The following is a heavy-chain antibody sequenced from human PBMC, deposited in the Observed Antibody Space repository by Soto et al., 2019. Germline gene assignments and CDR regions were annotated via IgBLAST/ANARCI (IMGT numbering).Heavy chain of an antibody. J-gene: IGHJ6*02. CDR1: GDSVSSNSAA. D-gene: IGHD1-7*01. V-gene: IGHV6-1*01. CDR2: TYYRSKWYN. Sequence: PSETLSLTCAISGDSVSSNSAAWNWIRQSPSRGLEWLGRTYYRSKWYNDYAVSVKSRVTINPDTSKNQFSLQLNSVTPEDTAVYYCAKNELRSYYYGMDVWGQGTTVTVSS. CDR3: AKNELRSYYYGMDV.